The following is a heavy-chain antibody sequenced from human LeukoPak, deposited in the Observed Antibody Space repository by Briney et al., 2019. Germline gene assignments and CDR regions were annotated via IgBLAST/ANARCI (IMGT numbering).Heavy chain of an antibody. J-gene: IGHJ4*02. CDR3: AREGMVRGVNSA. CDR1: GGSISSGGYS. V-gene: IGHV4-30-2*01. D-gene: IGHD3-10*01. CDR2: IYHSGST. Sequence: PSETLSLTCAVSGGSISSGGYSWSWIRQPPGKGLEWIGYIYHSGSTYYNPSLKSRVTISVDRSKNQFSLKLSSVTAADTAVYYCAREGMVRGVNSAWGQGTLVTVSS.